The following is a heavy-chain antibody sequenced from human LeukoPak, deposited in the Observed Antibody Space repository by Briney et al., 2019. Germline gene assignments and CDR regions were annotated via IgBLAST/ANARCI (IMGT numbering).Heavy chain of an antibody. CDR1: SFSFSSFG. CDR3: ARVASPQVGDDYYYNYMDV. Sequence: ASVKVSCKAFSFSFSSFGFNWVRQAPGQGLEWMGWISGYNGHTNYAQKFQGRVTMTTDTSTSTAYMELRSLRSDDTAVYYCARVASPQVGDDYYYNYMDVWGKGTTVTVSS. J-gene: IGHJ6*03. V-gene: IGHV1-18*01. CDR2: ISGYNGHT. D-gene: IGHD1-26*01.